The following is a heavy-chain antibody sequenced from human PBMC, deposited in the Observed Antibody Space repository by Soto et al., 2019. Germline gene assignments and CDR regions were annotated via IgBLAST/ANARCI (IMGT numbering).Heavy chain of an antibody. CDR2: IIPIFGTA. Sequence: QVQLVQSGAEVKKPGSSVKVSCKASGGTFSSYAISWVRQAPGQGLEWMGGIIPIFGTANYAQKFQGRVTITADEATSTAYMELSSLRSEDTAVYYCARVIEDSRSWAHYYYYGMDVWGQGTTVTVSS. CDR1: GGTFSSYA. CDR3: ARVIEDSRSWAHYYYYGMDV. V-gene: IGHV1-69*12. D-gene: IGHD6-13*01. J-gene: IGHJ6*02.